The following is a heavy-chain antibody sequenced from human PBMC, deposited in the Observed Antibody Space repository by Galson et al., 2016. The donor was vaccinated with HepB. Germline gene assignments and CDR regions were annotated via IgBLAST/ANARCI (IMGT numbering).Heavy chain of an antibody. D-gene: IGHD2-8*01. J-gene: IGHJ4*02. Sequence: SLRLSCAGSGFSFSDHYMDWVRQAPGKGLEWVGRIRNKRNNYITEYAASVIGRFTISRDDSRNSVDLQMKTLKTEDTAVYYCARKANGADSDWGQGTLVTVSS. CDR1: GFSFSDHY. CDR3: ARKANGADSD. V-gene: IGHV3-72*01. CDR2: IRNKRNNYIT.